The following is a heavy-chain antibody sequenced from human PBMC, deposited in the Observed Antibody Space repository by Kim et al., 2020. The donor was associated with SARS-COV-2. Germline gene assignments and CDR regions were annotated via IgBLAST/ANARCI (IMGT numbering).Heavy chain of an antibody. J-gene: IGHJ6*02. Sequence: GGSLRLSCAASGFTFSSYGMHWVRQAPGKGLEWEAVIWYDGSNKYYADSVKGRFTISRDNSKNTLYLQMNSLRAEDTAVYYCARDMVSGWYLYYYYGMDVWGQGTTVTVSS. CDR3: ARDMVSGWYLYYYYGMDV. CDR2: IWYDGSNK. V-gene: IGHV3-33*01. D-gene: IGHD6-19*01. CDR1: GFTFSSYG.